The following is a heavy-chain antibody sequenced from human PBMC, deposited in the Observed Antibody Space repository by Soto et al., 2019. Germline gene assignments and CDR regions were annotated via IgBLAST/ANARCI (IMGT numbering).Heavy chain of an antibody. Sequence: HVHLVQSGAEVKMPGASVKVSCKASGFTFTSYAFTWVRQAPGRGREWMGWSSAYNGNTNYARNFRGRVTMTTDSSTSTVYMELGSLTADATAVYFCARDFTGWPPDGVDSWGQGTLVSVSS. V-gene: IGHV1-18*01. CDR2: SSAYNGNT. D-gene: IGHD3-16*01. J-gene: IGHJ4*02. CDR3: ARDFTGWPPDGVDS. CDR1: GFTFTSYA.